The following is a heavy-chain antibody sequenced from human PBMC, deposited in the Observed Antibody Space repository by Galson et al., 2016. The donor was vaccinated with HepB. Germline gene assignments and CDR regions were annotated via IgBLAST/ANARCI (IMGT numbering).Heavy chain of an antibody. D-gene: IGHD1-1*01. CDR2: INHSGST. Sequence: SETLSLTCAVSGGSFRAYYWSWIRQPPGKGLEWIGEINHSGSTNYNPSLESRVTISVDTSKNQFSLRLISVAAADTAVYYCARVWIRNYMDVWGKGTTVTVSS. CDR3: ARVWIRNYMDV. V-gene: IGHV4-34*01. CDR1: GGSFRAYY. J-gene: IGHJ6*03.